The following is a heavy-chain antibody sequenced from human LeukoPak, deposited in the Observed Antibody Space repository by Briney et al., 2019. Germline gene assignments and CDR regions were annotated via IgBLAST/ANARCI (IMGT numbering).Heavy chain of an antibody. D-gene: IGHD2-2*01. J-gene: IGHJ4*02. CDR3: AKDHDALVPAAQFDY. CDR1: GFTFSSYA. Sequence: GGSLRLSCAASGFTFSSYAMSWVRQAPGKGLEWVSTISGSGGRTYYADSVKGRFTISRDNSNNTLSLQMTSLRAGDTAVYYCAKDHDALVPAAQFDYWGQGTLVTVSS. V-gene: IGHV3-23*01. CDR2: ISGSGGRT.